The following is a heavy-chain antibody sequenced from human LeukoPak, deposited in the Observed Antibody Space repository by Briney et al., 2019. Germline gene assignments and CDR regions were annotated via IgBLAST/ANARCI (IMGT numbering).Heavy chain of an antibody. D-gene: IGHD4-17*01. V-gene: IGHV4-61*02. CDR3: ARENYGDLLYWYFDL. CDR1: GGSISSGSYY. Sequence: SQTLSLTCTVSGGSISSGSYYWSWIRQPAGKGLEWMGRICTSGSTNYNPSLKSRVTISVDTSKNQFSLKLSSVTAADTAVYYCARENYGDLLYWYFDLWGRGTLVTVSS. J-gene: IGHJ2*01. CDR2: ICTSGST.